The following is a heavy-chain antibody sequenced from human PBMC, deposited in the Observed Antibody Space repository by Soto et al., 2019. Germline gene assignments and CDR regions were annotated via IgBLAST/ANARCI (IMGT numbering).Heavy chain of an antibody. CDR3: VRERFFYEITGQEN. J-gene: IGHJ4*02. CDR2: ITTSGSDM. D-gene: IGHD3-3*01. Sequence: GGSLRLSCAGSGFPRSTYEMNWVRQAPGKGLAWIAHITTSGSDMNYADSVKGRFTISRDNSKSSVFLQMNSLRVEDTAIYYWVRERFFYEITGQENWGRRTQV. CDR1: GFPRSTYE. V-gene: IGHV3-48*03.